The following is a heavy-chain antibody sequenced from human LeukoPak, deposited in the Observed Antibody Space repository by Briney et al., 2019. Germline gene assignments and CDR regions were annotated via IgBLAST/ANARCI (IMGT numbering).Heavy chain of an antibody. CDR1: GGSISSSSYY. J-gene: IGHJ4*02. Sequence: SETLSLTCTVSGGSISSSSYYWGWIRQPPEKGLEWIGTIYYSGSTYYNPSLKSRVTISVDTSKNQFSLKLNSVTAADTAVYYCAGSASGSYYGPFDYWGQGTLVTVSS. D-gene: IGHD1-26*01. CDR3: AGSASGSYYGPFDY. CDR2: IYYSGST. V-gene: IGHV4-39*07.